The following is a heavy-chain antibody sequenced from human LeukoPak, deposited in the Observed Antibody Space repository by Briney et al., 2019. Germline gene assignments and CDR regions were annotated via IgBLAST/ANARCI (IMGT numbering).Heavy chain of an antibody. CDR1: GGSFSGYY. Sequence: SETLSLTCAVYGGSFSGYYWSWIRQPPGKGLEWIGEINHSGSTNYNPSLKSRVTISVDTSKNQFSLKLSSVTAADTAVYYCARANMVHDAFDIWGQGTMVTVSS. CDR2: INHSGST. V-gene: IGHV4-34*01. D-gene: IGHD3-10*01. J-gene: IGHJ3*02. CDR3: ARANMVHDAFDI.